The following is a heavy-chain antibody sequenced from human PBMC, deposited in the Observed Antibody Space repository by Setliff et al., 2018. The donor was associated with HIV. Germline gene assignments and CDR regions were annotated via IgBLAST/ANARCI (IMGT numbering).Heavy chain of an antibody. Sequence: ASVKVSCKASGYTFLNYGISWVRQTPGRGLEWMAWINVGNGNSKTARKFQGRVALTTDTSTSTAHMELRNLRSDDTAVYYCARDSGMAVVGTWRRLDPWGQGTLVTVSS. V-gene: IGHV1-18*01. CDR1: GYTFLNYG. D-gene: IGHD6-19*01. CDR3: ARDSGMAVVGTWRRLDP. J-gene: IGHJ5*02. CDR2: INVGNGNS.